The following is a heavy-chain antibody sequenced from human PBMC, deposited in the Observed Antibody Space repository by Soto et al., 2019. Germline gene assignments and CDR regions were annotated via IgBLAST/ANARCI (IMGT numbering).Heavy chain of an antibody. Sequence: RASVKVSCKASGYTFTGYYMHWVRQAPGQGLEWMGWINPNSGGTNYAQKFQGRVTMTRDTSISTAYMELSRLRSDDTAVYYCARVKVEGYDFWSGYYIEDWFDPWGQGTLVTVSS. CDR1: GYTFTGYY. CDR3: ARVKVEGYDFWSGYYIEDWFDP. CDR2: INPNSGGT. V-gene: IGHV1-2*02. J-gene: IGHJ5*02. D-gene: IGHD3-3*01.